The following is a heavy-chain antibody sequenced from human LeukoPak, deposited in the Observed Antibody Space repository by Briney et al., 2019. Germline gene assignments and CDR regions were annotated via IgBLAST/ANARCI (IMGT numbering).Heavy chain of an antibody. CDR2: IGQDGSET. CDR1: GFSFGTYD. Sequence: GGSLRLSCVASGFSFGTYDMNWVRQAPGKGLEWVANIGQDGSETYFVDSVKGRFTISRDNANNSLYMQMNSLRAEDTAVYYCARGRYCSGGICYFDYWGQGTLVTVSS. CDR3: ARGRYCSGGICYFDY. V-gene: IGHV3-7*04. J-gene: IGHJ4*02. D-gene: IGHD2-15*01.